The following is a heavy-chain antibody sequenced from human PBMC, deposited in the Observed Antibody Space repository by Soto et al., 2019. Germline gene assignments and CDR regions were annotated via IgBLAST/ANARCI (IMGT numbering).Heavy chain of an antibody. Sequence: EMQLVQSGGGLVQPGGSLRLSCAASGFTFSSYEMHWVRQAPGKRLEWISYISSRGTGTYYADSVRGRFTMSRDNTKNSASMQMYSLGAEDTAIYYCVKDLHEPLAADALREANWGQGTQVTVSS. CDR2: ISSRGTGT. CDR1: GFTFSSYE. CDR3: VKDLHEPLAADALREAN. V-gene: IGHV3-48*03. J-gene: IGHJ4*02. D-gene: IGHD4-17*01.